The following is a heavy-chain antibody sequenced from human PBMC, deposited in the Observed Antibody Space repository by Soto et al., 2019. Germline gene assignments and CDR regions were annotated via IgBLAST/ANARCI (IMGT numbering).Heavy chain of an antibody. V-gene: IGHV1-8*01. J-gene: IGHJ1*01. CDR3: ARLSRSWQSDL. Sequence: QEQLVQSGTEVKPPGASVRVSCEALGYSFKTSDISWVRQAAGQGLEWMGWMNPNSGNTGYAQKFQGRVYMTRDTFIDTAYMELRSLRSDDTAVYYCARLSRSWQSDLGGQGTLVSVSS. CDR1: GYSFKTSD. CDR2: MNPNSGNT. D-gene: IGHD2-21*02.